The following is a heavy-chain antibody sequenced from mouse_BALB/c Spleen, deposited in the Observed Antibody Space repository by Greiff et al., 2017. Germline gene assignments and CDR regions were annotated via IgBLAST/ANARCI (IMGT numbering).Heavy chain of an antibody. V-gene: IGHV2-6-4*01. CDR2: IWGGGST. Sequence: VQGVESGPGLVAPSQSLSITCTVSGFSLSRYSVHWVRQPPGKGLEWQGMIWGGGSTDYNSALKSRLSISKDNSKSQVFLKMNSLQTDDTAMYYCARPYGNYGEIAYWGQGTLVTVSA. CDR1: GFSLSRYS. D-gene: IGHD2-1*01. J-gene: IGHJ3*01. CDR3: ARPYGNYGEIAY.